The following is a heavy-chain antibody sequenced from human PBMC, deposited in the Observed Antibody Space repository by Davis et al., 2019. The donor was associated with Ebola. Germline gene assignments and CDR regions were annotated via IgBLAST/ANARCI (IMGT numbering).Heavy chain of an antibody. Sequence: SETLSLTCTVSGDSISSGSYYWSWIRQPAGKALEWIGRVYSSGSTSYNPSLKSRVTMSVDTSKNQFSLKLNSVTAADTAVYYCARCGSGMEYYYMDVWGKGTTVTVS. CDR3: ARCGSGMEYYYMDV. D-gene: IGHD3-10*01. V-gene: IGHV4-61*02. CDR1: GDSISSGSYY. J-gene: IGHJ6*03. CDR2: VYSSGST.